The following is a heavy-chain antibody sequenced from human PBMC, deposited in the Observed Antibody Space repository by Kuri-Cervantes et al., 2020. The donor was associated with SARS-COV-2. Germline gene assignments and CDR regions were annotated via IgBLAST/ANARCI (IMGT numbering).Heavy chain of an antibody. Sequence: ETLSLTCVASEFNFRYYGMYWVRQAPGKGLEWLAVIYSGGSTYYADSVQGRFTISRDNSKNTLYLQMNSLRVEDTAVYYCAREDRYGGNLNWFDPWGQGTLVTVSS. CDR3: AREDRYGGNLNWFDP. CDR2: IYSGGST. CDR1: EFNFRYYG. V-gene: IGHV3-NL1*01. D-gene: IGHD1-26*01. J-gene: IGHJ5*02.